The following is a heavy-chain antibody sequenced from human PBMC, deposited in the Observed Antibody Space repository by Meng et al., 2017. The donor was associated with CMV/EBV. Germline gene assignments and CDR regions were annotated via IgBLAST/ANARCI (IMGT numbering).Heavy chain of an antibody. CDR1: GGTFSSYS. CDR2: IIPILGIA. D-gene: IGHD1-7*01. V-gene: IGHV1-69*10. CDR3: ASKLGVNYYYGMDV. Sequence: SVKVSCKASGGTFSSYSISWVRQAPGQGLEWMGGIIPILGIANYAQKFQGRVTITADKSTSTAYMELSSLRSEDTAVYYCASKLGVNYYYGMDVWGQGTTVTVSS. J-gene: IGHJ6*02.